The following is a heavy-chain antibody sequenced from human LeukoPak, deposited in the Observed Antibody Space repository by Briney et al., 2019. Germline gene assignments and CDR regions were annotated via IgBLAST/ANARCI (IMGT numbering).Heavy chain of an antibody. CDR3: ARQDRGGFGELSPFDY. CDR1: GYSFTSYW. Sequence: GESLKISCKGSGYSFTSYWIGWVRQMPGKGLEWMGIIYPGDSDTRYSPSFQGQVTISADKSISTAYLQWSSLKASDTATYYCARQDRGGFGELSPFDYWGQGTLVTVSS. V-gene: IGHV5-51*01. CDR2: IYPGDSDT. D-gene: IGHD3-10*01. J-gene: IGHJ4*02.